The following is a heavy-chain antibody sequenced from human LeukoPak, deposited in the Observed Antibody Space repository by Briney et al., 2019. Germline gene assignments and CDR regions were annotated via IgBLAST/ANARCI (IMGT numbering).Heavy chain of an antibody. CDR2: ISGSGGST. CDR1: GFTFSNYA. Sequence: GGSLRLSCAASGFTFSNYAMSWVRQAPGKGLEWVSAISGSGGSTYYADSVKGRFTISRDNSRNTLYLQMNSLRAEDTAIYYCAKGGSEWPLDYWGQGSLVTVSS. J-gene: IGHJ4*02. V-gene: IGHV3-23*01. CDR3: AKGGSEWPLDY. D-gene: IGHD3-3*01.